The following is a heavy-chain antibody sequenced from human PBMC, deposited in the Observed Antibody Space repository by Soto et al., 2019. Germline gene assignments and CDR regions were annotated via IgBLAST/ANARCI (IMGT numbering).Heavy chain of an antibody. CDR3: ARQSLIYDYIWGSYRYDAFDI. CDR2: IYPGDSDT. V-gene: IGHV5-51*01. Sequence: EVQLVQSGAEVKKPGESLKISCKSSGYSFTSYWIGWVRQMPGKGLEWMGIIYPGDSDTRYSPSFQGQVTISADKSISTAYLQWSSLKASDTAMYYCARQSLIYDYIWGSYRYDAFDIWGQGTMVTVSS. CDR1: GYSFTSYW. D-gene: IGHD3-16*02. J-gene: IGHJ3*02.